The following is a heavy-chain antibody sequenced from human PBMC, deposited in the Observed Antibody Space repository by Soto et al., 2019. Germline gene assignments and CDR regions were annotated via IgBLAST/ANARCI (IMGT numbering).Heavy chain of an antibody. CDR1: GGSISSGGYY. CDR3: ARVKVGWELLGRGDAFDI. V-gene: IGHV4-31*03. CDR2: IYYSGST. Sequence: QVQLQESGPGLVKPSQTLSLTCTVSGGSISSGGYYWSWIRQHPGKGLEWIGYIYYSGSTYYNPSLKSRVTLSVDTAKNQFSLKLSSVTAADTAVYYCARVKVGWELLGRGDAFDIWGQGTMVTVSS. D-gene: IGHD1-26*01. J-gene: IGHJ3*02.